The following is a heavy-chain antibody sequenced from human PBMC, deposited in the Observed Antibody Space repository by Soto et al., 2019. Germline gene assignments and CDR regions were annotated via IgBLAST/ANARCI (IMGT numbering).Heavy chain of an antibody. D-gene: IGHD3-10*01. CDR3: ASFGNWYFDL. CDR1: GYSFTSYW. J-gene: IGHJ2*01. Sequence: PGESLKISCKGSGYSFTSYWISWVRQMPGKGLEWMGRIDPSDSYTNYSPSFQGHVTISADKSISTAYLQWSSLKASDTAMYYCASFGNWYFDLWGRGTLVTVSS. CDR2: IDPSDSYT. V-gene: IGHV5-10-1*01.